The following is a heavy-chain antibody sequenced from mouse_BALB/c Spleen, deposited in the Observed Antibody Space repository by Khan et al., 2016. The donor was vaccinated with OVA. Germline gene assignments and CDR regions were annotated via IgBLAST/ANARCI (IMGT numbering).Heavy chain of an antibody. V-gene: IGHV9-3*02. Sequence: QIQLVQSGPELKKPGETVRISCKASGYTFTNYGMNWVKQAPGKGLKWMGWINTNTGEPTFAEEFRERFAFFLETSASTAYLQINNLNHEDTATYVWARWYYMYVSWFAYWGQGTLVTVSA. CDR3: ARWYYMYVSWFAY. CDR2: INTNTGEP. D-gene: IGHD2-14*01. J-gene: IGHJ3*01. CDR1: GYTFTNYG.